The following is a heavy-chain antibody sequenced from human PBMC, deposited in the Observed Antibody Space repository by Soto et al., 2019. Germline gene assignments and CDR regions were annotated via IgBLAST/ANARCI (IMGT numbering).Heavy chain of an antibody. CDR3: AKVIAVAGTENY. V-gene: IGHV3-30*18. Sequence: GALRLSCAASGFTFSSYGMHWVRQAPGKGLEWVAVISYDGSNKYYADSVKGRFTISRDNSKNTLYLQMNSLRAEDTAVYYCAKVIAVAGTENYWGQGTLVTVSS. D-gene: IGHD6-19*01. J-gene: IGHJ4*02. CDR1: GFTFSSYG. CDR2: ISYDGSNK.